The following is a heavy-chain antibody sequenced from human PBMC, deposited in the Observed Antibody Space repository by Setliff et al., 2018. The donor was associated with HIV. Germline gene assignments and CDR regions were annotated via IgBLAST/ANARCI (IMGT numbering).Heavy chain of an antibody. J-gene: IGHJ6*03. CDR1: GGSISTYY. CDR3: VGSTIAAAVYYYYYYMDV. CDR2: IYTSGST. D-gene: IGHD6-13*01. Sequence: SETLSLTCTVSGGSISTYYWSWIRQPAGKGLEWIGRIYTSGSTNYSPSLKSRVTMSVDTSKNQFSLNLRSVTAADTAVYYCVGSTIAAAVYYYYYYMDVWGKGTTVTVSS. V-gene: IGHV4-4*07.